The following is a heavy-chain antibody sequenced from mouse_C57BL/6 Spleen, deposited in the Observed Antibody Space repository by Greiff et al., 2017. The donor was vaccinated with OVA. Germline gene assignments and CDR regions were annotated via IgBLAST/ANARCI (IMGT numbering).Heavy chain of an antibody. V-gene: IGHV1-54*01. CDR2: INPGSGGT. CDR3: ARSGSDY. J-gene: IGHJ2*01. Sequence: QVQLQQSGAELVRPGTSVKVSCKASGYAFTNYLIEWVKQRPGRGLEWIGVINPGSGGTNYNEKFKGKATLTADKSSSTAYMQLSSLTSEDSAVYFCARSGSDYWGQGTTLTVSS. CDR1: GYAFTNYL.